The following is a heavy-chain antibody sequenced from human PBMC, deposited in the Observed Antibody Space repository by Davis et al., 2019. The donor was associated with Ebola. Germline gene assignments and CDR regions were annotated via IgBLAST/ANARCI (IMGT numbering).Heavy chain of an antibody. J-gene: IGHJ1*01. Sequence: GESLKISCAASGFTLSDHYMDCVRQAPGKGLEWVGRTRNKAKGYTTEYAASVKGRFTISRDDSKNSLYLQMNSLITEDTAVYYCARDFYDSSGHYYAQHWGQGTLVTVSS. V-gene: IGHV3-72*01. CDR1: GFTLSDHY. D-gene: IGHD3-22*01. CDR3: ARDFYDSSGHYYAQH. CDR2: TRNKAKGYTT.